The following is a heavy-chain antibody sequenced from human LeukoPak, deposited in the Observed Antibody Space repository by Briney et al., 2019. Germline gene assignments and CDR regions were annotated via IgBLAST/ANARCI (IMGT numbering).Heavy chain of an antibody. V-gene: IGHV3-23*01. CDR1: GFAFSSYA. CDR2: ISGSGGST. CDR3: ARDIGWLGTFDS. Sequence: GGSLRLSCAASGFAFSSYAMSWVRQAPGKGLEWVSAISGSGGSTYYADSVKGRFTISRDNSKNTQYLQMNSLRAEDTAVYYCARDIGWLGTFDSWGQGTLVTGSS. J-gene: IGHJ4*02. D-gene: IGHD6-19*01.